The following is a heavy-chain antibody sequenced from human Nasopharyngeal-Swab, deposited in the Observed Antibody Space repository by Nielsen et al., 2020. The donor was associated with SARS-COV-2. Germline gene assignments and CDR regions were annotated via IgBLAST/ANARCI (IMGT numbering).Heavy chain of an antibody. J-gene: IGHJ6*02. D-gene: IGHD5-18*01. Sequence: GESLKISCEASGFTFNNYGMHWVRQAPGKGLEWVSYISSSSSTIYYADSVKGRFTISRDNAKNSLYLQMNSLRDEDTAVYYCARDRGSYGAYYYGMDVWGQGTTVTVSS. CDR1: GFTFNNYG. CDR2: ISSSSSTI. V-gene: IGHV3-48*02. CDR3: ARDRGSYGAYYYGMDV.